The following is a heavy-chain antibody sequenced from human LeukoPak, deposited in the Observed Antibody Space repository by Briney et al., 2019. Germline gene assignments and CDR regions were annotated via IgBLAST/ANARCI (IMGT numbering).Heavy chain of an antibody. CDR2: ISYDGNNV. Sequence: GGSLRLSCAPSGFTFNRYGMHWVRQAPGKGLEWVAVISYDGNNVYYAGSVKGRFTISRDNSKNTLYLEMNSLRAEDTAVYFCARLTSSWSIDYWGQGTLVTVSS. CDR3: ARLTSSWSIDY. J-gene: IGHJ4*02. D-gene: IGHD6-13*01. CDR1: GFTFNRYG. V-gene: IGHV3-33*01.